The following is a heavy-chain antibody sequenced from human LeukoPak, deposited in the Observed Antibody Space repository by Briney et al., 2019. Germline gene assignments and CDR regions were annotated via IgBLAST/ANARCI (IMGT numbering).Heavy chain of an antibody. Sequence: GGSLRLSCAASGFAFSNSWMSWVRQAPGGGLEWVANINHEGGDIHYVDSVKGRFTISRDNAKDSLYLQMNSLRAEDAAVYYCVTYINWVAGDVWGQGTTVTVSS. J-gene: IGHJ6*02. D-gene: IGHD1-1*01. V-gene: IGHV3-7*01. CDR1: GFAFSNSW. CDR2: INHEGGDI. CDR3: VTYINWVAGDV.